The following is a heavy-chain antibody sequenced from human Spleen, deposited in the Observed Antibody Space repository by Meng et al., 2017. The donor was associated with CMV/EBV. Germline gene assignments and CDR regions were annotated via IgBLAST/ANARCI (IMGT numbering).Heavy chain of an antibody. D-gene: IGHD3-10*01. CDR3: ARDDYYGSGSSPGGMDV. J-gene: IGHJ6*02. V-gene: IGHV1-69*13. CDR1: GGTFNSYT. CDR2: ITPILGTA. Sequence: SVKVSCKASGGTFNSYTISWVRQAPGQGLEWMGGITPILGTANYAQKFQGRVTITADESTITAYMELSSLTSEDTAVYYCARDDYYGSGSSPGGMDVWGQGTTVTSP.